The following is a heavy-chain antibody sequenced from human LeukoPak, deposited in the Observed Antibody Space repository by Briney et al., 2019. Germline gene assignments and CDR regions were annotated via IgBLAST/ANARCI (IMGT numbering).Heavy chain of an antibody. CDR1: GFSFTTYG. V-gene: IGHV3-30*18. J-gene: IGHJ4*02. CDR2: ISDDGRTQ. CDR3: AKDSSLGSYSSGCGY. D-gene: IGHD6-19*01. Sequence: GGSLRLSCGAFGFSFTTYGIHWVRQAPGKGLEWVAVISDDGRTQYYADSVKGRFTISRDNSKNMVYLQMNSLRAEDTAVYYCAKDSSLGSYSSGCGYWGQGTLVTVSS.